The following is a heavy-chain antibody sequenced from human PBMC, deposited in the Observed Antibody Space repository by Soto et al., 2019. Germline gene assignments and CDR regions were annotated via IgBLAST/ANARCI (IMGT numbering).Heavy chain of an antibody. J-gene: IGHJ4*02. CDR3: AKEIPVVVIIPSYDY. CDR2: ISGSGGNT. V-gene: IGHV3-23*01. Sequence: GGSLRLSCAASGFTFSSYAMSWVRQAPGKGLEWVSAISGSGGNTYYADSVKGRFTMSRDNSKNTLYLQMNSLRAEDTAVYYCAKEIPVVVIIPSYDYWGQGTLVTVSS. D-gene: IGHD3-22*01. CDR1: GFTFSSYA.